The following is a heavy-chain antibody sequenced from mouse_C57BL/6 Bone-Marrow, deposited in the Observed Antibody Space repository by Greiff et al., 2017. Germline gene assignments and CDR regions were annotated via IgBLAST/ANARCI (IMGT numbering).Heavy chain of an antibody. CDR1: GYTFTSYW. D-gene: IGHD1-1*01. CDR2: IDPSDSYT. J-gene: IGHJ2*01. V-gene: IGHV1-69*01. CDR3: ARYYYGSSSYFHFDY. Sequence: VQLQQPGAELVMPGASVKLSCKASGYTFTSYWMHWVKQRPGQGLEWIGEIDPSDSYTNYNQKFKGKSTLTVDKSSSTAYMQLSSLTSEDSAVYYCARYYYGSSSYFHFDYWGQGTTLTVSS.